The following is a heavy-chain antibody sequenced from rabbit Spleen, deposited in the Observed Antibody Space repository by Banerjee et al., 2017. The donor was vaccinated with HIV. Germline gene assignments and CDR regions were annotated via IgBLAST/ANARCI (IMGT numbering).Heavy chain of an antibody. CDR1: GFSFSNNYY. V-gene: IGHV1S40*01. CDR3: ARDPVIAGSAYYDL. D-gene: IGHD8-1*01. CDR2: ICAGISDST. Sequence: QSLQESGGDLVKPEGSLTLTCTASGFSFSNNYYMCWVRQAPGKGLEWIACICAGISDSTYYASWAKGRFTISETSSTTVTLQMTSLTAADTATYFCARDPVIAGSAYYDLWGQGTLVTVS. J-gene: IGHJ4*01.